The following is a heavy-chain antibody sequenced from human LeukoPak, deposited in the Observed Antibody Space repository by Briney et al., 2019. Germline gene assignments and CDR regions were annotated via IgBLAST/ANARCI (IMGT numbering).Heavy chain of an antibody. D-gene: IGHD3-22*01. Sequence: GGSLRLSCAASGFTFSSYAMHWVRQAPGKGLEYVSAISSNGGSTYYANSVKGRFTISRDNSKNTLYLQMGSLRAEDMAVYYCARGGIVVAAEHDYWGQGTLATVSS. CDR1: GFTFSSYA. V-gene: IGHV3-64*01. J-gene: IGHJ4*02. CDR2: ISSNGGST. CDR3: ARGGIVVAAEHDY.